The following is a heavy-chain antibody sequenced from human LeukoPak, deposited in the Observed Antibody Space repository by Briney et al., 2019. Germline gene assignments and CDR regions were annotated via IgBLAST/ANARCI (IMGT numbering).Heavy chain of an antibody. CDR2: IYPGDSDT. D-gene: IGHD2-2*01. CDR3: ARRQGCSSTSCPPDS. J-gene: IGHJ4*02. Sequence: GQSLRISCRGSGYSFTTYWIGWVRQMPGKGLEWMGIIYPGDSDTRYSPSLQGQVTMSADKSINTAYLQWSSLKASDTAMYYCARRQGCSSTSCPPDSWGQGTLVTVSS. V-gene: IGHV5-51*01. CDR1: GYSFTTYW.